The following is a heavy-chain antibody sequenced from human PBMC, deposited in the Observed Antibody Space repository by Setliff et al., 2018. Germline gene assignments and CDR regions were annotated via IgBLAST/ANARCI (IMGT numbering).Heavy chain of an antibody. V-gene: IGHV4-34*12. CDR3: ARNPDFLQYSFDL. D-gene: IGHD5-12*01. J-gene: IGHJ2*01. CDR1: GGGGSFSNYY. CDR2: IMPGRDT. Sequence: PSETLSLTCGVYGGGGSFSNYYWSWIRQPPGKGLEWIGEIMPGRDTLYSPSLESRLTITIDTSKSQFSLKLSSMTAADTALYYCARNPDFLQYSFDLWGRGTLVTVSS.